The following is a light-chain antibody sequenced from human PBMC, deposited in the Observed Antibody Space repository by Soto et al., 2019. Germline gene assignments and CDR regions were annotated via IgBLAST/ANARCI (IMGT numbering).Light chain of an antibody. CDR2: EVS. CDR3: SSYTTSSTLYV. CDR1: SSDVGAYNY. Sequence: QSALTQPASVSGSPGQSITISCTGTSSDVGAYNYVSWYQHHPGKAPKLMIYEVSNRPSGVSNRFSGSKFGNTASLTISGVQAEDEADYYCSSYTTSSTLYVFGTGTKVTVL. V-gene: IGLV2-14*01. J-gene: IGLJ1*01.